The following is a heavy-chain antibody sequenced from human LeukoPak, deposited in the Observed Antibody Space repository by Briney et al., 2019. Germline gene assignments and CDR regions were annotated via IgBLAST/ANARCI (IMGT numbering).Heavy chain of an antibody. J-gene: IGHJ5*02. V-gene: IGHV3-23*01. Sequence: QPGGSLRLSCAASGFTFSSYAMSWVRQAPGKGLEWVSAISGSSGTTYYADSVTGRFTISRDNSKNTLYLQMNSLRAEDTAVYYCAKDPNDYGDPWGQGTLVTVSS. CDR1: GFTFSSYA. D-gene: IGHD4-17*01. CDR2: ISGSSGTT. CDR3: AKDPNDYGDP.